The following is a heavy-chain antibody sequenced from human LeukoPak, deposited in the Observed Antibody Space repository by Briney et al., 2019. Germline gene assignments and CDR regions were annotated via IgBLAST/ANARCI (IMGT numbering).Heavy chain of an antibody. CDR2: ISGSGGST. CDR1: GFTFSSYA. CDR3: AKYTDKGVGPDAFDI. J-gene: IGHJ3*02. D-gene: IGHD5-18*01. V-gene: IGHV3-23*01. Sequence: PGGSLRLSCAASGFTFSSYAMNWVRRAPGKGLEWVSAISGSGGSTYYADSVKGRLTISRDNSKNTLYVQMNSLRAEDTAVYYCAKYTDKGVGPDAFDIWGQGTMVTVSS.